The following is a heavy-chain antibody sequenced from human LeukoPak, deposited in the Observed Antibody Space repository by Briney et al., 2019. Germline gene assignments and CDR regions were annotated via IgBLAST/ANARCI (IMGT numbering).Heavy chain of an antibody. D-gene: IGHD6-13*01. J-gene: IGHJ4*02. CDR2: IGSGDNTI. Sequence: GGSLRLSCTASGFTFRDFFMTRIRQTPGKGLEWVSYIGSGDNTIYYADSVKGRFTISRDNARNSVFLHMNSLRGEDTAVYYCARDSRGVQRVPSIDYWGQGNLVTVSS. V-gene: IGHV3-11*01. CDR1: GFTFRDFF. CDR3: ARDSRGVQRVPSIDY.